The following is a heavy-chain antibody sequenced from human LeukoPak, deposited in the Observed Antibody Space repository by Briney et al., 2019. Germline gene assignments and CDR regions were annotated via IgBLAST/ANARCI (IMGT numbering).Heavy chain of an antibody. D-gene: IGHD6-19*01. V-gene: IGHV4-59*08. CDR2: IYDSGST. CDR3: ARHSSGIVLHAFDI. Sequence: KSSEALSLTCTVSGXSISSYYWSWIRQAPGKGLEWIGYIYDSGSTNYNPSLKSRVTISVDTSKNQFSLKLSSVTAADTAVYYCARHSSGIVLHAFDIWGQGTMVTVSS. J-gene: IGHJ3*02. CDR1: GXSISSYY.